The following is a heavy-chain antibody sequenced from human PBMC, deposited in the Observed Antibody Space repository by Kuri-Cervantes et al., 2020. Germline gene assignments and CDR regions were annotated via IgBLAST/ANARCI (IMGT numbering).Heavy chain of an antibody. D-gene: IGHD6-13*01. CDR1: GYSISSGYY. V-gene: IGHV4-38-2*01. J-gene: IGHJ4*02. CDR2: IYHSGST. Sequence: SETLSLTCAVSGYSISSGYYWGWIRQPPGKGLEWIGSIYHSGSTYYNSSLKRRVTISVDTSKNQFSLKLSSVTAADTAVYFCARHELGIATVGYFDYWGQGALVTVSS. CDR3: ARHELGIATVGYFDY.